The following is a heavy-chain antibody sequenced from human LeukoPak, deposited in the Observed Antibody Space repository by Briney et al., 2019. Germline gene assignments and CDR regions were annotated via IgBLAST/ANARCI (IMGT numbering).Heavy chain of an antibody. CDR2: IYTSGST. V-gene: IGHV4-4*07. CDR1: GGSISSYY. CDR3: ARDLYCSSTSCIDAFDI. Sequence: SETLSLTCTVSGGSISSYYWSWIRQPAGKGLEWIGRIYTSGSTNYNPSLKSRVTMSVDTSKNQFSLKLSSVTAADTAVYYCARDLYCSSTSCIDAFDIWGQGTMVTVSS. D-gene: IGHD2-2*01. J-gene: IGHJ3*02.